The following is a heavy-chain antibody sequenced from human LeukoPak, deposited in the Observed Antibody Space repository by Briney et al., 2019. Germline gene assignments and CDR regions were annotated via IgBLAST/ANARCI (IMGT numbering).Heavy chain of an antibody. CDR3: ARGHSSSWGDHH. D-gene: IGHD6-13*01. V-gene: IGHV3-21*01. CDR2: ISSSSSYI. Sequence: TGGSLRLSCAASGFTFSSYSMNWVRQAPGKGLEWVSSISSSSSYIYYADSVKGRFTISRDNAKNSLYLQMNSLRAEDTAVYYCARGHSSSWGDHHWGQGTLVTVSS. CDR1: GFTFSSYS. J-gene: IGHJ5*02.